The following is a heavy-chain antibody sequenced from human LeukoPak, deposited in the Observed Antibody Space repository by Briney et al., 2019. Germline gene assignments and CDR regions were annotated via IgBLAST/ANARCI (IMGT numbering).Heavy chain of an antibody. CDR2: INPSGGTT. D-gene: IGHD1-20*01. J-gene: IGHJ4*02. CDR1: GYTFISFY. CDR3: ARHSLIGTTPFDY. Sequence: ASVTVSCKASGYTFISFYMHWVRQAPGQGLEWMGVINPSGGTTAYAQQFQGRVTMTRDTPTSTVYMELSSLRSEDTAVYYCARHSLIGTTPFDYWGQGTLVTVSS. V-gene: IGHV1-46*01.